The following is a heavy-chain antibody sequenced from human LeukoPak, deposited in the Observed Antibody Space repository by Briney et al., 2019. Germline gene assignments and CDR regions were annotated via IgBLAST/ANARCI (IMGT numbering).Heavy chain of an antibody. CDR2: IYYSGST. CDR3: ARQYDSSGYYHSYYFDY. J-gene: IGHJ4*02. V-gene: IGHV4-59*11. CDR1: GGSISSHY. D-gene: IGHD3-22*01. Sequence: PSETLSLTCTVPGGSISSHYWSWIRQPPGKGLEWIGCIYYSGSTNYNPSLKSRVTISVDTSKTQFFLKLSSVTAADTAVYYCARQYDSSGYYHSYYFDYWGQGTLVTVSS.